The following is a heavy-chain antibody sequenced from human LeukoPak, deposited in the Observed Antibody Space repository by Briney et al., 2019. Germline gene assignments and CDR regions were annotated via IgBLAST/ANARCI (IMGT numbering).Heavy chain of an antibody. Sequence: TSSETLSLPCTVSGGSIRSSSYYWGRIRQPPGKGLEWIGSIYYSGSTYYNPSLKSRVTISINTSKNQFSLKLSSVTAADTAVYYCARDRSSGWPFYDAFDIWGQGTMVTVSS. CDR1: GGSIRSSSYY. J-gene: IGHJ3*02. CDR2: IYYSGST. CDR3: ARDRSSGWPFYDAFDI. V-gene: IGHV4-39*07. D-gene: IGHD6-19*01.